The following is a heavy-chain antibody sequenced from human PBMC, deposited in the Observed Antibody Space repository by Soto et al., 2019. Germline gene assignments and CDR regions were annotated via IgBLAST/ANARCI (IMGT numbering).Heavy chain of an antibody. CDR3: ARTQRNRLGYCSGGSCSVTYYYYGMDV. CDR2: ISAYNGNT. CDR1: GYTFTSCG. V-gene: IGHV1-18*01. Sequence: ASVKVSCKASGYTFTSCGISWVRQAPGQGLEWMGWISAYNGNTNYAQKLQGRVTMTTDTSTSTAYMELRSLRSDDTAVYYCARTQRNRLGYCSGGSCSVTYYYYGMDVWGQGTTVTVSS. J-gene: IGHJ6*02. D-gene: IGHD2-15*01.